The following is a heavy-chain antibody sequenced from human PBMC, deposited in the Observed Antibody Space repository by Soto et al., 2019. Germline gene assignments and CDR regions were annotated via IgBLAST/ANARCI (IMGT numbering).Heavy chain of an antibody. CDR2: ISGSGGST. V-gene: IGHV3-23*01. Sequence: GGSLRLSCAASGFTFSSYAMSWVRQAPGKGLEWVSAISGSGGSTYYADSVKGRFTISRDNSKNTLYLQMNSLRAEDTAVYYCAKDLLWSGYYTHFDYWGQGTLVTVSS. CDR3: AKDLLWSGYYTHFDY. D-gene: IGHD3-3*01. CDR1: GFTFSSYA. J-gene: IGHJ4*02.